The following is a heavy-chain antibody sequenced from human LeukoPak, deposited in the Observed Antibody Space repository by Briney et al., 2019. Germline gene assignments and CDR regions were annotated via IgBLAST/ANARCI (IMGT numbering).Heavy chain of an antibody. CDR1: GFTFSSYA. CDR3: ARERGPVDY. D-gene: IGHD2-15*01. Sequence: GGSLRLSCAASGFTFSSYAMSWVRQAPGKGLEWISYISSSSSTIYYADSVKGRFTISRDNAKNSLFLQMNSLRAEDTAVYYCARERGPVDYWGQGTLVTVSS. CDR2: ISSSSSTI. J-gene: IGHJ4*02. V-gene: IGHV3-48*04.